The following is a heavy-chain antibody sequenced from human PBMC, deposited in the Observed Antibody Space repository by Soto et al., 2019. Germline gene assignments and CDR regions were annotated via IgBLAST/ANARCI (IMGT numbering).Heavy chain of an antibody. D-gene: IGHD6-13*01. CDR1: GFTFSSYS. Sequence: GGSLRLSCAASGFTFSSYSMNWVRQAPGKGLEWVSSISSSSSYIYYADSVKGRFTISRDNAKNSLYLQMNSLRAEDTAVYYCARGATTGIAEASGMDVWGQGTTVTVSS. CDR3: ARGATTGIAEASGMDV. J-gene: IGHJ6*02. CDR2: ISSSSSYI. V-gene: IGHV3-21*01.